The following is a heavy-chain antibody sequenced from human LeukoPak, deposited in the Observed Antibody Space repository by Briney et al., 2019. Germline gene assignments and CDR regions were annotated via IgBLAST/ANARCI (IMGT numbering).Heavy chain of an antibody. V-gene: IGHV3-23*01. J-gene: IGHJ6*04. CDR1: GYSISSGYY. CDR3: TTRDPYYYGSGSSRDV. CDR2: ISGSGGST. Sequence: PSETLSLTCTVSGYSISSGYYWGWVRQAPGKGLEWVSAISGSGGSTYYADSVKGRFTISRDNSKNTLYLQMNSLKTEDTAVYYCTTRDPYYYGSGSSRDVWGKGTTVTVSS. D-gene: IGHD3-10*01.